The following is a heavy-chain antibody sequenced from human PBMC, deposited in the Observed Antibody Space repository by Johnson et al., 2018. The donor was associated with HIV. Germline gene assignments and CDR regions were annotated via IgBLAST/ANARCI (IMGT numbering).Heavy chain of an antibody. CDR1: GFTFDDHG. CDR3: AKAKDSSSVLGEDAFDI. Sequence: QVLLVESGGGVVQPGGSLRLSCAGSGFTFDDHGMSWVRQVPGKGLEWVAFIRYDGSNKYYADSVKGRFTISRDNSKNTLYLQMSSLRAEDTAVYYCAKAKDSSSVLGEDAFDIWGQGTMVTVSS. V-gene: IGHV3-30*02. J-gene: IGHJ3*02. D-gene: IGHD6-13*01. CDR2: IRYDGSNK.